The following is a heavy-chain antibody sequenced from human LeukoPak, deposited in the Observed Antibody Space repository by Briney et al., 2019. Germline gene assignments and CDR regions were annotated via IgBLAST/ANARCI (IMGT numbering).Heavy chain of an antibody. V-gene: IGHV3-23*01. D-gene: IGHD3-3*01. CDR1: GFTFSSYA. CDR3: AKGALRFLEWLPRSWFDY. CDR2: ISGSGGST. J-gene: IGHJ5*01. Sequence: GGSLRLSRAASGFTFSSYAMSWVRQAPGKGLEWVSAISGSGGSTYYADSVKGRFTISRGNSKNTLCLQMNSLRAEDTAVYYCAKGALRFLEWLPRSWFDYWGQGTLVTVSS.